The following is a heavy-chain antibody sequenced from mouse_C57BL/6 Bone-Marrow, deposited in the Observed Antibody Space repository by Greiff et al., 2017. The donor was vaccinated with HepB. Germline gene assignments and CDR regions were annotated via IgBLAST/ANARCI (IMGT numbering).Heavy chain of an antibody. J-gene: IGHJ2*01. V-gene: IGHV14-3*01. CDR3: ASGSSTMYYFDY. CDR1: GFNIKNTY. D-gene: IGHD1-3*01. CDR2: IDPANGNT. Sequence: EVQLQQSVAELVRPGASVKLSCTASGFNIKNTYMHWVKQRPEQGLEWIGRIDPANGNTKYAPKFQGKATLTADTASNTAYLQLSSLTSEDTAIYYCASGSSTMYYFDYWGQGTTLTVSS.